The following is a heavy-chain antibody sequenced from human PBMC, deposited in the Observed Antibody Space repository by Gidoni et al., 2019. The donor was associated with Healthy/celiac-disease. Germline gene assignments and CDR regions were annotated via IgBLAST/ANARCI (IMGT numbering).Heavy chain of an antibody. J-gene: IGHJ5*02. Sequence: EVQLVQSGAEVKKPGATVKISCKVSGYTFTDYSMHWVQQAPGKGLEWMGLVDPEDGETIYAEKFQGRVTITADTSTDTAYMELSSLRSEDTAVYYCATDRSKGVDTAMVMVNWFDPWGQGTLVTVSS. D-gene: IGHD5-18*01. CDR3: ATDRSKGVDTAMVMVNWFDP. CDR1: GYTFTDYS. V-gene: IGHV1-69-2*01. CDR2: VDPEDGET.